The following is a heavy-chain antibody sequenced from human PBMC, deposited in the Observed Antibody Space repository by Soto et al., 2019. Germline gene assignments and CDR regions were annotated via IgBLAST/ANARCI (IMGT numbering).Heavy chain of an antibody. CDR3: ARDKYYDSTGTFDF. Sequence: QVQLQESGPGLVKPSETLSLTCTVSGGSITSYFWTWIRQPPGKGLEWIGYIYHRGNTNYNPSLKSRVTFSVDTSKNQFSLKLSSVTAADTAVYYCARDKYYDSTGTFDFWGQGTLVTVSS. CDR2: IYHRGNT. J-gene: IGHJ4*02. V-gene: IGHV4-59*01. CDR1: GGSITSYF. D-gene: IGHD3-22*01.